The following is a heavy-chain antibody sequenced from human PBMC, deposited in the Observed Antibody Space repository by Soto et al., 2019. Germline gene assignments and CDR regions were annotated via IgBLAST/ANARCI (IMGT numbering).Heavy chain of an antibody. CDR2: INPNSGGT. J-gene: IGHJ3*02. CDR3: ASGLGYCSGGSCPNDAFDI. V-gene: IGHV1-2*04. CDR1: GYTFTGYY. D-gene: IGHD2-15*01. Sequence: ASVKVSCNASGYTFTGYYMHLVRQAPGQGLEWMGWINPNSGGTNYAQKFQGWVTMTRDTSISTAYMELSRLRSDDTAVYYCASGLGYCSGGSCPNDAFDIWGQGTMVTVSS.